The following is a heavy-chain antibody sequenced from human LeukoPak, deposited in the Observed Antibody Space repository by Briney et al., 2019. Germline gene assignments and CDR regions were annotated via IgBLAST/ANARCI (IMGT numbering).Heavy chain of an antibody. D-gene: IGHD5-18*01. V-gene: IGHV3-74*01. Sequence: AGGSLRLSCAASGFSFSSYWMHWVRQAPGKGLVWVSRIDSDGSSTRYADSVKGGFTISRKNAKNTLYLQMNSVRAENTAVYYCTREKAMVSYYRMDVWGQGTTVTVSS. CDR2: IDSDGSST. J-gene: IGHJ6*02. CDR3: TREKAMVSYYRMDV. CDR1: GFSFSSYW.